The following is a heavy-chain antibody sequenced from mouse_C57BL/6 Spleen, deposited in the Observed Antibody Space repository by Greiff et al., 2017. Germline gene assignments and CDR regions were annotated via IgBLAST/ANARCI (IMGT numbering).Heavy chain of an antibody. Sequence: VQLQESGAELVRPGASVKLSCKASGYTFTDYYINWVKQRPGQGLEWIARIYPGSGNTYYNEKFKGKATLTAEKSSSTAYMQLSSLTSEDSAVYFCARAGSSSFFDYWGQGTTLTVFS. CDR2: IYPGSGNT. J-gene: IGHJ2*01. CDR3: ARAGSSSFFDY. V-gene: IGHV1-76*01. CDR1: GYTFTDYY. D-gene: IGHD1-1*01.